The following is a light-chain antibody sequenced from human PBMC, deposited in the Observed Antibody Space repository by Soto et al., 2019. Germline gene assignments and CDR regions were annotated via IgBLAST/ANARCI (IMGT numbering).Light chain of an antibody. Sequence: DIQMTQSPSSLSASVGDRVTITCRASQGISNYVAWYQQKPGKVPKLLIYAASTLQSWVPSRFRGSGSGKDFTLTISSLQPEDVATYYCQKYNSAPWTFGEGTKVEIK. J-gene: IGKJ1*01. CDR1: QGISNY. CDR2: AAS. CDR3: QKYNSAPWT. V-gene: IGKV1-27*01.